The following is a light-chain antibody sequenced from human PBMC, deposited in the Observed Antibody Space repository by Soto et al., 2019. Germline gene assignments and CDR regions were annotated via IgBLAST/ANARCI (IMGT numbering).Light chain of an antibody. V-gene: IGLV1-47*01. CDR3: AAGDDSLSGQV. CDR2: RNN. Sequence: QSVLTQPPSASGTPGQRVTISCSGSSSNIGSNYVYWYQQLPGTAPKLLIYRNNQRPSGVPDRFSGSKSGTAASLAISGLRSVYVVDYYGAAGDDSLSGQVFGPGSNLTVL. J-gene: IGLJ1*01. CDR1: SSNIGSNY.